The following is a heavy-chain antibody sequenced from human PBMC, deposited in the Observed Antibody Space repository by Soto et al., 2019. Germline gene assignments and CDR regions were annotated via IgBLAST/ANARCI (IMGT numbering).Heavy chain of an antibody. Sequence: PSETLSLTCAVVGDSLRGQSWNWIRQSPGRGLEWIGELDQSGGTNYNPSLKSRAIISDDTSKNQFSLTLTSVTAADTAVYFCAKLSAGINQPTLTTVMTVLDFWGRGVLVTVSS. CDR2: LDQSGGT. J-gene: IGHJ4*02. CDR3: AKLSAGINQPTLTTVMTVLDF. V-gene: IGHV4-34*01. D-gene: IGHD2-21*02. CDR1: GDSLRGQS.